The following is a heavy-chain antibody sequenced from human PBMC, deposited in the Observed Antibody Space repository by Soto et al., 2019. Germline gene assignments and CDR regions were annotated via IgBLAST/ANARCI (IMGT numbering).Heavy chain of an antibody. CDR3: ARDRTNTVAPPSNWFDP. CDR2: IGSRNTYI. V-gene: IGHV3-21*01. Sequence: GGSLRLSCEASGFSFSSYSVNWVRQAPGKGLEWVASIGSRNTYIYYSDSVNGRFTISRDDAKNSLYLQMNSLRAEDTAVYYCARDRTNTVAPPSNWFDPWGQGTLVTVSS. CDR1: GFSFSSYS. J-gene: IGHJ5*02.